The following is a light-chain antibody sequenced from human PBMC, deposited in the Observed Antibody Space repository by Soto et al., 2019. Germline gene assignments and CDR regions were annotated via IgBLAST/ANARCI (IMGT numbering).Light chain of an antibody. Sequence: EIVLTQSPATLSLSPGERASLSCRASQSVSSYLAWYQQKPGQAHRLLIYDASKRAPGIPARLTGSGSGTDFTLTISSLEPEDFAVYFCQQRSNWPSTFGGGTKVEI. CDR3: QQRSNWPST. CDR1: QSVSSY. CDR2: DAS. V-gene: IGKV3-11*01. J-gene: IGKJ4*01.